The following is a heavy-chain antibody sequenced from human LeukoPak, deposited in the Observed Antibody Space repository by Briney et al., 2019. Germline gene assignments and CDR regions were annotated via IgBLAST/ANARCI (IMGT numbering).Heavy chain of an antibody. CDR2: INTNTGNP. V-gene: IGHV7-4-1*02. D-gene: IGHD6-13*01. CDR3: ASSGYSSSWYALLPGLGGMDV. CDR1: GYTFTSYA. J-gene: IGHJ6*02. Sequence: ASVKVSCKASGYTFTSYAMNWVRQAPGQGLEWMGWINTNTGNPTYAQGFTGRFVFSLDTSVSTAYLQISSLKAEDTAVYYCASSGYSSSWYALLPGLGGMDVWGQGTTVTVSS.